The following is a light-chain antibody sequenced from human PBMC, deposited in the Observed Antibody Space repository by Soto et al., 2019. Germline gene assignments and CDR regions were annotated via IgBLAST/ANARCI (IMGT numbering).Light chain of an antibody. J-gene: IGLJ1*01. Sequence: QSALTQPASVSGSPGQSITISCTGTSSDVGGYNYVPWYHQHPAKAPKLMIYDVSNRPSGVSNRFSGSKSGNTASLTISGLQAEDDADYYCSSYTRSSFYVFGTGTKLTVL. CDR3: SSYTRSSFYV. CDR1: SSDVGGYNY. V-gene: IGLV2-14*01. CDR2: DVS.